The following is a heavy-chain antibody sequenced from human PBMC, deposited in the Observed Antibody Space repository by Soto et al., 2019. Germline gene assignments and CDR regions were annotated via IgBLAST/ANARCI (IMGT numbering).Heavy chain of an antibody. J-gene: IGHJ5*02. V-gene: IGHV1-18*01. D-gene: IGHD1-26*01. Sequence: ASVKVSCKASGYTFTSYGISWVRQAPGQGLEWMGWISAYNGNTNYAQKLQGRVTMTTDTSTSTAYMELRSLRSDDTAVYYCARDRSPGIVGATTPWFDPWGQGTLVTVSS. CDR2: ISAYNGNT. CDR3: ARDRSPGIVGATTPWFDP. CDR1: GYTFTSYG.